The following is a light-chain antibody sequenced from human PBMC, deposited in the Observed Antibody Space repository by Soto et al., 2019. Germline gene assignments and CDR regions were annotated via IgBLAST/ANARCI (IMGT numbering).Light chain of an antibody. CDR3: QQFNSDPFT. Sequence: DIQLTQSPSFLSASVGDRVTITCRASQGITNDLAWYQQKPGKAPKLLIYAASSLQRGVPSTFSGSGFGTEFTLTISSLQTEDFATYCCQQFNSDPFTFGPGTTVDFK. CDR1: QGITND. J-gene: IGKJ3*01. V-gene: IGKV1-9*01. CDR2: AAS.